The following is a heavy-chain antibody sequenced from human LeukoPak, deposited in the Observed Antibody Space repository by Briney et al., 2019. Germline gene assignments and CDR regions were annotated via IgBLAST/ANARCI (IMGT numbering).Heavy chain of an antibody. D-gene: IGHD4-17*01. CDR1: GFTFDDYA. V-gene: IGHV3-9*01. CDR3: AKAKDGDHYFDY. CDR2: ISWNSGSI. J-gene: IGHJ4*02. Sequence: AGGSLRLSCAASGFTFDDYAMHWVRQAPGKGLEWVSGISWNSGSIGYADSVKGRFTISRDNAKNSPYLQMNSLRAEDTALYYCAKAKDGDHYFDYWGQGTLVTVSS.